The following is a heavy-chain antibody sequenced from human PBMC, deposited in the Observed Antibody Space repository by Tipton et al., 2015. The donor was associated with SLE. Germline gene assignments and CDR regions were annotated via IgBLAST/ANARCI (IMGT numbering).Heavy chain of an antibody. J-gene: IGHJ4*02. CDR2: ISYDGSNK. CDR3: ATQLRYNFDD. CDR1: GFTFSGYA. V-gene: IGHV3-30*04. Sequence: SLRLSCAASGFTFSGYAMHWVRQAPGKGLEWVAVISYDGSNKYSADSVKGRFTISRDNSKNTLYLQMNSLRAEDTAVYFCATQLRYNFDDWGQGTLVTFSP. D-gene: IGHD3-9*01.